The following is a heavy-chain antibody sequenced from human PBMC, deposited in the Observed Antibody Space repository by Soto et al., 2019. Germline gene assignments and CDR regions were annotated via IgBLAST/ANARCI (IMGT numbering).Heavy chain of an antibody. CDR3: ARRMYSGSNFDY. J-gene: IGHJ4*02. D-gene: IGHD1-26*01. CDR2: IYYSGTT. V-gene: IGHV4-39*01. CDR1: GGSISTSSYY. Sequence: PPETLSLTCTVSGGSISTSSYYWGWIRQPPGKGLEWIGSIYYSGTTYYNPSLKSRVTIYVDTSKNQFSLKLYSVTAADTAVYHCARRMYSGSNFDYWGQGTLVTVSS.